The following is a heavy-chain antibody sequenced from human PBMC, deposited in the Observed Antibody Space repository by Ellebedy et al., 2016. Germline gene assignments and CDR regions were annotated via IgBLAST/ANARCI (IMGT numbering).Heavy chain of an antibody. D-gene: IGHD3-3*02. CDR1: GFTLSINS. CDR3: VRDLAPSTILARWFDL. V-gene: IGHV3-21*01. CDR2: ISSSSTYI. Sequence: GGSLRLSCVASGFTLSINSMNWVRQAPGKGLEWVSSISSSSTYIYYADSVKGRFTISRDNAKNSVFLQMNSLRAEETAVYYCVRDLAPSTILARWFDLWGQGTLVTVSS. J-gene: IGHJ5*02.